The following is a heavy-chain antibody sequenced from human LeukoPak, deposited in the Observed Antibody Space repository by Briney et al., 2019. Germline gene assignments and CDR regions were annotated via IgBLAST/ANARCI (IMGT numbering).Heavy chain of an antibody. CDR2: ISPSSGGT. V-gene: IGHV1-2*02. Sequence: ASVKVSCKASGYTFTDYYVHWVRQAPGQGHEWMGWISPSSGGTNYAQKFQGRVTMTRDTSISTAYMELSSLRSDDTAVYYCARGWGFGSIDYWGQGTLVTVSS. D-gene: IGHD7-27*01. CDR1: GYTFTDYY. J-gene: IGHJ4*02. CDR3: ARGWGFGSIDY.